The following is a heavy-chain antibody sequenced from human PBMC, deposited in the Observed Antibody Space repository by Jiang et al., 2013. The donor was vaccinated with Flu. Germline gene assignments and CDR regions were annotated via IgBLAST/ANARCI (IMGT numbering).Heavy chain of an antibody. J-gene: IGHJ5*02. CDR3: ARSNQGGPPANNWFDP. CDR1: GFSLSTSGMC. D-gene: IGHD2-15*01. V-gene: IGHV2-70*01. CDR2: IDWDDDK. Sequence: KPTQTLTLTCTFSGFSLSTSGMCVSWIRQPPGKALEWLALIDWDDDKYYSTPLKTRLTISKDTSKNQVVLTMTNMDPVDTATYYCARSNQGGPPANNWFDPWGQGTLVTVSS.